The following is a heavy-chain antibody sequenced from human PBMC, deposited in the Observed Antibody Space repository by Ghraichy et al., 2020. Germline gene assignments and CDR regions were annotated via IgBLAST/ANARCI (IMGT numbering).Heavy chain of an antibody. V-gene: IGHV4-4*02. Sequence: SETLSLTCAVSGGSISRSNWWSWVRQPPGKGLEWIGEIYHSGSTNYNPSLKSRVTISVDKSKNQFSLKLSSVTAADTAVYYCARGSRVVPAANYYYYGMDGWGQGTTVTVSS. CDR3: ARGSRVVPAANYYYYGMDG. CDR2: IYHSGST. J-gene: IGHJ6*02. D-gene: IGHD2-2*01. CDR1: GGSISRSNW.